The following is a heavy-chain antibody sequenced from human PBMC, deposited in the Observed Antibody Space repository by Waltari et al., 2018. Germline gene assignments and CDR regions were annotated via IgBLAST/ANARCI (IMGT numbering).Heavy chain of an antibody. Sequence: QVQLQQWGAGLLKPSETLSLTCAVYGGSSSGYYWSWIRQPPGKGLEWIGEINHSGSTNYNPSLKSRVTISVDTSKNQFSLKLSSVTAADTAVYYCARGRFSSWYRRGMDYWGQGTLVTVSS. CDR3: ARGRFSSWYRRGMDY. V-gene: IGHV4-34*01. J-gene: IGHJ4*02. CDR2: INHSGST. CDR1: GGSSSGYY. D-gene: IGHD6-13*01.